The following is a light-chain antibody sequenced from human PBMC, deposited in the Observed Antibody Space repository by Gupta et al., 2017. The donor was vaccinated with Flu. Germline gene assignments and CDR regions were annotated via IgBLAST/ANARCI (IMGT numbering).Light chain of an antibody. CDR2: ATS. V-gene: IGKV3-20*01. J-gene: IGKJ1*01. CDR3: QQYGNSPRT. Sequence: EIVLTQSPGTLSLSPGERATLSCRASQSVLNSYLAWYQHNPGQAPRLPIYATSNRAPGIPDRFSGSGSGTDFTLTISRLEREDFAVYYCQQYGNSPRTFGQGTKVEIK. CDR1: QSVLNSY.